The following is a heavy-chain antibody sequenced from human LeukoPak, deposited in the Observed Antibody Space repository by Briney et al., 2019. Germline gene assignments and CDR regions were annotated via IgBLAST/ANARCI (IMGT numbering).Heavy chain of an antibody. CDR2: ISSSSSYI. CDR3: ARARPTYCGGDCHYFDY. J-gene: IGHJ4*02. CDR1: GFTFSSYS. V-gene: IGHV3-21*01. D-gene: IGHD2-21*02. Sequence: PGGSLRLSCAASGFTFSSYSMNWVRQAPGKGLEWVSSISSSSSYIYYADSVKGRFTISRDNAKNSLYLQMNSLRAEDTAVYYCARARPTYCGGDCHYFDYWGQGTLVTVSS.